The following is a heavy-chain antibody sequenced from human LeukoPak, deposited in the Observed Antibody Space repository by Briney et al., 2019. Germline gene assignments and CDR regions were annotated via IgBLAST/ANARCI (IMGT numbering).Heavy chain of an antibody. V-gene: IGHV3-48*03. CDR1: GFTFSSYE. J-gene: IGHJ4*02. CDR3: AGGLDDGYSYGLDY. D-gene: IGHD5-18*01. Sequence: GGSLRLSCAASGFTFSSYEMNWVRQAPGKGLEWVSDISSSGTTIHYADSVKGRFTISRDNAKNSLYLQMSSLRAEDTAVYYCAGGLDDGYSYGLDYWGQGTLVTVSS. CDR2: ISSSGTTI.